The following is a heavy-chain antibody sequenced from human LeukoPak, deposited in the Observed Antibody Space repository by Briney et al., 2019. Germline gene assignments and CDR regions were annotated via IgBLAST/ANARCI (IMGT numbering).Heavy chain of an antibody. CDR3: ARAHSNYSGDWWRKTRGVGYYGMDV. CDR2: IYYGGST. J-gene: IGHJ6*02. Sequence: PSETLSLTRTVSGGSISNASYFWSWIRQHPVRGLEWIGYIYYGGSTYYNPSLKSRVTISVDTSKNQFSLKLTSVTAADTAVYYCARAHSNYSGDWWRKTRGVGYYGMDVWGQGTTVTVSS. D-gene: IGHD4-11*01. CDR1: GGSISNASYF. V-gene: IGHV4-31*02.